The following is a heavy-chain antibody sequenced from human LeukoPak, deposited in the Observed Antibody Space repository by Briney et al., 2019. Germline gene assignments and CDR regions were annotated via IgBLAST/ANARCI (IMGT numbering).Heavy chain of an antibody. J-gene: IGHJ4*02. CDR3: ARRGESFDY. V-gene: IGHV4-39*01. CDR1: GGSISSSGYY. D-gene: IGHD3-16*01. Sequence: NPSETLSLTCTVSGGSISSSGYYWDWIRQPPGKGLEWIGSIYYSGSTYYNPSLKSRVTISVDTSKNQFSLKLSSVTAADTAVYYCARRGESFDYWGQGTLVTVSS. CDR2: IYYSGST.